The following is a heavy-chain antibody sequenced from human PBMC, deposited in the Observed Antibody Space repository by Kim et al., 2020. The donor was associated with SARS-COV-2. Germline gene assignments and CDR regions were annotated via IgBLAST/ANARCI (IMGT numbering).Heavy chain of an antibody. V-gene: IGHV3-30*03. Sequence: GGSLRLSCAASGFTFSNSYMHWVRQAPGKGLEWVAFISYGGKYKYYADSVEGRFTISRDNSKNTLYLQMNNLRAEDTAVYYCARSRMGRIAVVTWGQ. D-gene: IGHD2-21*01. CDR3: ARSRMGRIAVVT. CDR1: GFTFSNSY. J-gene: IGHJ5*02. CDR2: ISYGGKYK.